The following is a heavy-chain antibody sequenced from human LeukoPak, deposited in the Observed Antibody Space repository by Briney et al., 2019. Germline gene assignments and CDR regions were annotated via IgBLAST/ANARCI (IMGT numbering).Heavy chain of an antibody. J-gene: IGHJ4*02. Sequence: ASVKVSCKASGYTFTGYYMHWVRQAPGQGLEWMGWINPNSGGTNYAQKFQGRVTMTRDTSISTAYMELSRLRSDDTAVYYCASEAGYSSSWYLDSDYWGQGTLVTVSS. D-gene: IGHD6-13*01. CDR1: GYTFTGYY. V-gene: IGHV1-2*02. CDR2: INPNSGGT. CDR3: ASEAGYSSSWYLDSDY.